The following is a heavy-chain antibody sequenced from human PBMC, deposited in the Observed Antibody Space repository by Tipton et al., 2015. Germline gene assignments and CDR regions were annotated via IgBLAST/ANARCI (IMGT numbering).Heavy chain of an antibody. CDR1: GGSFYTYY. Sequence: TLSLTCSLSGGSFYTYYGTWIRQPPGQGLEWIGEIYHSGTTNYNPSLRGRFTISLRTSKNQLSLTGDPVTAADTAIYYCARGGSPIIEMAYHHYGLDVWGQGTTVTVSS. CDR2: IYHSGTT. CDR3: ARGGSPIIEMAYHHYGLDV. V-gene: IGHV4-34*01. J-gene: IGHJ6*02. D-gene: IGHD5-24*01.